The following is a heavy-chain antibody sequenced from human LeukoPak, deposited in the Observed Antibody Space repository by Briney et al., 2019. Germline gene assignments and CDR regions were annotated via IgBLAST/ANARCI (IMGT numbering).Heavy chain of an antibody. D-gene: IGHD5-18*01. V-gene: IGHV4-59*01. Sequence: SETLSLTCSVSGGSISSYYWSWIRQPPGKGLEWIGYIYYSGRTNYNPSLKSRVTISVDTSKNQFSLTLSSVTAADTAVYYCARGQKYRNGYTVTELGSGYFDYWGQGTLVIVSS. J-gene: IGHJ4*02. CDR3: ARGQKYRNGYTVTELGSGYFDY. CDR2: IYYSGRT. CDR1: GGSISSYY.